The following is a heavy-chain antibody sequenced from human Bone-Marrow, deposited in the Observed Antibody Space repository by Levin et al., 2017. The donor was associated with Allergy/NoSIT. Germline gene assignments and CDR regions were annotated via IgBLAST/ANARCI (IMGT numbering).Heavy chain of an antibody. Sequence: PSQTLSLPCAVSGGSIRSGGYSWRWIRQPPGRALEWIGYIYHSGSTSYNPSLKSRVTISVDRSKNEFSLKLTSVTVADTAVYYCARVRNFYYMDVWGKGTTVTVSS. D-gene: IGHD3-3*01. CDR2: IYHSGST. CDR1: GGSIRSGGYS. J-gene: IGHJ6*03. CDR3: ARVRNFYYMDV. V-gene: IGHV4-30-2*01.